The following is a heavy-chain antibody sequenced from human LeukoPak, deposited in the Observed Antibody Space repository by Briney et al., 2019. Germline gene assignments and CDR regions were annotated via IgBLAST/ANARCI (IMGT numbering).Heavy chain of an antibody. J-gene: IGHJ5*02. D-gene: IGHD4-17*01. CDR3: ARESTTVTTHNWFDP. V-gene: IGHV1-69*01. CDR2: IIPIFGTT. CDR1: GGTFSSYA. Sequence: GASVKVSCKASGGTFSSYAISWVRQAPGQGLEWMGGIIPIFGTTNYAQKFQGRVSITADESTSTAYMELSSLRSEDTAIYYCARESTTVTTHNWFDPWGQGTLVTVSS.